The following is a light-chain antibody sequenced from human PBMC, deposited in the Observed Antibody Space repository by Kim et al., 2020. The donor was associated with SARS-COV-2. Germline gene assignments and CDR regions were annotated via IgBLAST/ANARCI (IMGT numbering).Light chain of an antibody. V-gene: IGKV3-20*01. CDR2: GAF. CDR3: QQYGSSPET. J-gene: IGKJ4*01. CDR1: QSVNSNN. Sequence: SQGESATLSCRASQSVNSNNLAWYQRKPGQAPRLLIYGAFSRATGIPDRFSGSGSGTDFTLTINRLEPEDFAVYDCQQYGSSPETFGGGTKVDIK.